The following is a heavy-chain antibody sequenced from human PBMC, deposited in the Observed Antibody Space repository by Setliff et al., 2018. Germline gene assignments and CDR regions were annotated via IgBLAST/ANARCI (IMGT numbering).Heavy chain of an antibody. D-gene: IGHD3-3*01. CDR1: GDSISSRRNY. CDR2: IYTSWST. V-gene: IGHV4-61*09. CDR3: ARMSGFQYIDV. J-gene: IGHJ6*03. Sequence: TLSLPCTVSGDSISSRRNYWGWFRQPAGKELEWIGQIYTSWSTNYNPSLKSRVTISLDTSKNQFFLSLTSVTAEDTAVYYCARMSGFQYIDVWDKGTTVTVSS.